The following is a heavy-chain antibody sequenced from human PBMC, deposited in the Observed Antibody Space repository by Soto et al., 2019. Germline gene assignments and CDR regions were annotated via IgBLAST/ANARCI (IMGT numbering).Heavy chain of an antibody. CDR3: ARNMGDYIWGSYHLYNWFDP. D-gene: IGHD3-16*02. CDR1: GYTFTSYD. Sequence: ASVKVSCKASGYTFTSYDINWVRQATGQGLEWMGWMNPNSGNTGYAQKFQGRVTMTRNTSISTAYMGLSSLRSEDTAVYYCARNMGDYIWGSYHLYNWFDPWGQGTLVTVSS. CDR2: MNPNSGNT. V-gene: IGHV1-8*01. J-gene: IGHJ5*02.